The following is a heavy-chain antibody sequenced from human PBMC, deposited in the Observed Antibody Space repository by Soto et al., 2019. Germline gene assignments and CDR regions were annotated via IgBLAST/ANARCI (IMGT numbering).Heavy chain of an antibody. CDR3: AKLASSGWYGVLDY. J-gene: IGHJ4*02. CDR1: GFTFSSCV. D-gene: IGHD6-19*01. V-gene: IGHV3-23*01. CDR2: ISGSGGST. Sequence: PGGSLRLSCAASGFTFSSCVMSWVRQAPGKGLEWVSAISGSGGSTYYADSVKGRFTISRDNSKNTLYLQMNSLRAEDTAVYYCAKLASSGWYGVLDYWGQGTLVTVSS.